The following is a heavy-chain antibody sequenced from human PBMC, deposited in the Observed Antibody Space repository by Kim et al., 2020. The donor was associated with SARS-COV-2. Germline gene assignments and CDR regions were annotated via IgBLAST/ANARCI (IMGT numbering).Heavy chain of an antibody. CDR2: IYYSGST. CDR3: ARGFDP. V-gene: IGHV4-59*01. Sequence: SETLSLTCTVSGGSISSYYWSWIRQPPGKGLEWIGYIYYSGSTNYNPSLKSRVTISVDTSKNQFSLKLSSVTAADTAVYYYARGFDPWGQGTLVTVSS. CDR1: GGSISSYY. J-gene: IGHJ5*02.